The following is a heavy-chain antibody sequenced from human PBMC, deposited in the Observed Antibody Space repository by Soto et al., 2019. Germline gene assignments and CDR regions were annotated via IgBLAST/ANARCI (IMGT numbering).Heavy chain of an antibody. D-gene: IGHD6-19*01. J-gene: IGHJ1*01. CDR1: GASISSEQS. V-gene: IGHV4-4*02. CDR2: IHHSGST. Sequence: QMQLQESGPGLVKPSETLSLTCAVSGASISSEQSWSWVRQPPGKGLEWIGEIHHSGSTNNNPSLQSRVSMSVDKSMNQSSLLLSSVPAADTAVDYCARSFGWYAIDQWGQGTLVTVSS. CDR3: ARSFGWYAIDQ.